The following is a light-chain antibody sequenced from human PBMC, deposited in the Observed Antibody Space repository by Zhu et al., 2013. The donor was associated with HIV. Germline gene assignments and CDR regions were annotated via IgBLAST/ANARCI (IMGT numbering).Light chain of an antibody. CDR1: QTISNNY. V-gene: IGKV3-20*01. Sequence: IVLTQSPGTLSLSPGERATLFCRTSQTISNNYLAWYQQKPGQAPRLLIYGASSRGYGIPDRFSGSGSGTEFSLSISRLEPEDFAVYYCQQYGSSPLTFGGGTTVEIK. J-gene: IGKJ4*01. CDR3: QQYGSSPLT. CDR2: GAS.